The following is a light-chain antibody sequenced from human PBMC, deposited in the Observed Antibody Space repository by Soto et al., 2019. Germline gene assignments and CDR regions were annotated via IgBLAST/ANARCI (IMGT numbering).Light chain of an antibody. J-gene: IGLJ2*01. CDR3: ETGNDTLGGTV. Sequence: QSVLTQPPSASGAPGQRVTISCSGSRSNIGSQVVQWFQHIPGTAPKLLMQNNNERPSGVPDRFSGSKCGTSASMAISGLEWGDEGNYNCETGNDTLGGTVFGEGTKLTVL. CDR2: NNN. V-gene: IGLV1-44*01. CDR1: RSNIGSQV.